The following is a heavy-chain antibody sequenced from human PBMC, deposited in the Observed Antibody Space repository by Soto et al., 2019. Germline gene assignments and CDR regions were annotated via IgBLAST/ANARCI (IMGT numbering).Heavy chain of an antibody. CDR2: INHSGST. CDR1: GGSFSGYY. Sequence: SETLSLTCAVYGGSFSGYYWSWIRQPPGKGLEWIGEINHSGSTNYNPSLKSRVTISVDTSKNQFSLKLSSVTAADTAVYYCARVTMVRGVGSPHYYYYGMDVWGQGTTVT. J-gene: IGHJ6*02. V-gene: IGHV4-34*01. D-gene: IGHD3-10*01. CDR3: ARVTMVRGVGSPHYYYYGMDV.